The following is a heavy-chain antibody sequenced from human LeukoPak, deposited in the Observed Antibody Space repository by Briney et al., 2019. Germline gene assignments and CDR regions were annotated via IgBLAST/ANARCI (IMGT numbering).Heavy chain of an antibody. CDR2: IIPIFGTA. CDR1: GGTFSSYA. D-gene: IGHD1-26*01. Sequence: SVKVSCKASGGTFSSYAISWVRQAPGQGLEWMGGIIPIFGTANYAQKFQGRVTITADKSTSTAYTELSSLRSEDTAVYYCARPELQYAFDIWGQGTMVTVSS. J-gene: IGHJ3*02. CDR3: ARPELQYAFDI. V-gene: IGHV1-69*06.